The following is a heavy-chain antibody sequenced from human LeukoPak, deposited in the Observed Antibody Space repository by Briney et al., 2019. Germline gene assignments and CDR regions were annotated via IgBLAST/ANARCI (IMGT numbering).Heavy chain of an antibody. D-gene: IGHD3-3*01. CDR2: IYYSGST. V-gene: IGHV4-59*01. CDR3: ARDRRHDFWSGYRPLDAFDI. J-gene: IGHJ3*02. CDR1: GGSISSYY. Sequence: PSETLSLTCTVSGGSISSYYWSWIRQPPGKGLEWIGYIYYSGSTNYNPSLKSRVTISVDTSKNQFSLELSSVTAADTAVYYCARDRRHDFWSGYRPLDAFDIWGQGTMVTVSS.